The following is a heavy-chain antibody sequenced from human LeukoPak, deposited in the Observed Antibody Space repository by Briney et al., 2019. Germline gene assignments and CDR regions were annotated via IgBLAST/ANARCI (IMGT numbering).Heavy chain of an antibody. CDR1: GGSIGSYY. D-gene: IGHD3-10*01. Sequence: SETLSLTCTVSGGSIGSYYWNWIRQPPGKGLEWIGYIYYTGSTNYNPSLKSRVTISVDTSKNQFSLKLSSVTAADTAVYYCARGLYGSGSYYGARTTYFDYWGQGTLVTVSS. CDR2: IYYTGST. V-gene: IGHV4-59*12. CDR3: ARGLYGSGSYYGARTTYFDY. J-gene: IGHJ4*02.